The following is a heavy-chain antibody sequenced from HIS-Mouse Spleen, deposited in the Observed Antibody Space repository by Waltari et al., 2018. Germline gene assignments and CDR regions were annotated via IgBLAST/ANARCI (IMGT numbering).Heavy chain of an antibody. CDR2: IYYSGST. CDR3: AREIPYSSSWYDWYFDL. Sequence: QLQLQESGPGLVKPSETLSRTRTVPGGYISRSSYYRRWIRQPPGKGLWWIGSIYYSGSTYYNPSLKSRVTISVDTSKNQFSLKLSSVTAADTAVYYCAREIPYSSSWYDWYFDLWGRGTLVTVSS. CDR1: GGYISRSSYY. V-gene: IGHV4-39*07. D-gene: IGHD6-13*01. J-gene: IGHJ2*01.